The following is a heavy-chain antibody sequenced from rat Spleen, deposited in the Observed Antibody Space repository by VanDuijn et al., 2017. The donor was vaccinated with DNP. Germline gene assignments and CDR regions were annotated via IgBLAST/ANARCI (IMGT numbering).Heavy chain of an antibody. CDR2: ISYDGGTT. J-gene: IGHJ3*01. CDR1: GFTFSGYY. CDR3: ARPFNSGFAY. V-gene: IGHV5-22*01. D-gene: IGHD4-3*01. Sequence: EVQLVESGGGLVQSGRSLKLSCAASGFTFSGYYMAWVRQAPTKALEWVAYISYDGGTTDYGDSVKGRFTISRDNAKSTLYLQMNSLRSADMATYYCARPFNSGFAYWGQGTLVTVSS.